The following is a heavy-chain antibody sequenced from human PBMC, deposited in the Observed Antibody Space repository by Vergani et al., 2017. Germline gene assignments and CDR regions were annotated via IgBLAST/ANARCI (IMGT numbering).Heavy chain of an antibody. CDR1: GYTFPGYY. Sequence: QVQLVQSGAEVKKPGASVKVSCKASGYTFPGYYMHWVRQAPGQGLEWMGWINPNSGGTNYAQKFQGRVTMTRDTSISTAYMELGRLRSDDTAVYDWARGQWLPTLSFDYWGQGTLVTVSS. CDR3: ARGQWLPTLSFDY. D-gene: IGHD6-19*01. J-gene: IGHJ4*02. V-gene: IGHV1-2*02. CDR2: INPNSGGT.